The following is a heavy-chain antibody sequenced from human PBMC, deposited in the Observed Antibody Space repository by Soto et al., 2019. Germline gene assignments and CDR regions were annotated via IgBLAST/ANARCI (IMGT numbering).Heavy chain of an antibody. Sequence: EVQLVESGGGLVQPGGSLRLSCAASGFSFSSYEMNWVRQAPGKGLEWVSYMASSSSTKYYADSVKGRFTISRDNAKNALYLQMNSLRAEDTAVYYCATGRCDYGGNWSPPNYYYYGMDVWGQGTTVTVSS. J-gene: IGHJ6*02. CDR2: MASSSSTK. CDR1: GFSFSSYE. V-gene: IGHV3-48*03. D-gene: IGHD4-17*01. CDR3: ATGRCDYGGNWSPPNYYYYGMDV.